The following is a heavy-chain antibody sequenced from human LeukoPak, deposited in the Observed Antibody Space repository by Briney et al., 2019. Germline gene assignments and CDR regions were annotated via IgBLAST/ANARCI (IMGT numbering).Heavy chain of an antibody. J-gene: IGHJ4*02. D-gene: IGHD6-19*01. CDR1: GYTFTGYY. V-gene: IGHV1-2*02. Sequence: ASVKASCKASGYTFTGYYMHWVRQAPGQGLEWMGWIDPNSGGTYFAQKFQGRVTMTRDTSISTAYMQLGRLRSDDTAVYYCARDKNGSSGWYSFFDYWGQGTLVTVSS. CDR3: ARDKNGSSGWYSFFDY. CDR2: IDPNSGGT.